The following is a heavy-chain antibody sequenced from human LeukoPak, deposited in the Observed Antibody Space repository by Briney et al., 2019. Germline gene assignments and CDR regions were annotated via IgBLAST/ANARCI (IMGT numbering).Heavy chain of an antibody. CDR1: GYTITSYY. Sequence: GASVKVSCKAPGYTITSYYMHWVRQAPGQGLEWMGIINPSGGSTSYAQKFQGRVTMTRDTSTSTVYMELSSLRSEDTAVYYCARERAVLDAFDIWGQGTMVTVSS. J-gene: IGHJ3*02. CDR2: INPSGGST. D-gene: IGHD6-19*01. CDR3: ARERAVLDAFDI. V-gene: IGHV1-46*01.